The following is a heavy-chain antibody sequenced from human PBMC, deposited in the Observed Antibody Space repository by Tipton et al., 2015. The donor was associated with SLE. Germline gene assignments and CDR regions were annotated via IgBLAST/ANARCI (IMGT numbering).Heavy chain of an antibody. CDR1: GGSISSHY. CDR2: IYYSGST. Sequence: TLSLTCTVSGGSISSHYWSWIRQPPGKGLEWIGYIYYSGSTNYNPSLKSRVTISVDTSKNQFSLKLSSVTAADTAVYYCAEGATRDAFDIWGQGTMVAVSS. V-gene: IGHV4-59*11. CDR3: AEGATRDAFDI. D-gene: IGHD1-26*01. J-gene: IGHJ3*02.